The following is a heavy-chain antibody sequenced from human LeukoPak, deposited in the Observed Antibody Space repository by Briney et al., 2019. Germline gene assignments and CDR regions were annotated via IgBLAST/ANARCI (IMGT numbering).Heavy chain of an antibody. D-gene: IGHD2-2*03. CDR1: GFTVSSNY. CDR2: IDSGGST. Sequence: GGSLTLSCAASGFTVSSNYMRWVRQAPGKGLEWVSVIDSGGSTYYADYVKGRVTISRDNSKNTLYLQMNSLRAEDTAVYYCARDEVGYCSSTSCSKGAFDIWGQGTVVAVSS. J-gene: IGHJ3*02. CDR3: ARDEVGYCSSTSCSKGAFDI. V-gene: IGHV3-53*01.